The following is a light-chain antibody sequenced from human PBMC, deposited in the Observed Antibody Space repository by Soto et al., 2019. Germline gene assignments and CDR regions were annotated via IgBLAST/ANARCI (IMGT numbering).Light chain of an antibody. CDR2: DAS. V-gene: IGKV1-5*01. J-gene: IGKJ1*01. CDR3: QQYSDYSS. Sequence: DIQMTQSPSTLSASVGDRVTITCRASQTINKWLAWYQQKPGKAPQILISDASSLQNGVPSRFIGSGSGTEFTLTNSSLRTEDFATYYCQQYSDYSSFGHGTKVEIK. CDR1: QTINKW.